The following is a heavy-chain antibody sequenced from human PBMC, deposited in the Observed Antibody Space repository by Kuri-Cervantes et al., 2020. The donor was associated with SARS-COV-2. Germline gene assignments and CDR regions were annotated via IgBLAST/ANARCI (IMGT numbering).Heavy chain of an antibody. CDR3: ASRETAGTFSGYFQH. J-gene: IGHJ1*01. D-gene: IGHD6-13*01. CDR2: ISGSGGST. Sequence: GGSLRLSCAASGFTFSSYAMSWVRQAPGKGLEWVSAISGSGGSTYYADSVKGRFTIFRDNSKSTLYLQMNSLRAEDTAVYYCASRETAGTFSGYFQHWGQGTLVTVSS. V-gene: IGHV3-23*01. CDR1: GFTFSSYA.